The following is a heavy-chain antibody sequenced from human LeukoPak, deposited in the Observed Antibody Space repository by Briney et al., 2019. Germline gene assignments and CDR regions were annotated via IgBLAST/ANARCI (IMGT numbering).Heavy chain of an antibody. D-gene: IGHD3-10*01. V-gene: IGHV3-23*01. CDR1: GFSFTSYA. CDR2: VSRSGGAT. CDR3: AKDNNRGKSSGPFDY. Sequence: PGGSLRLSCAASGFSFTSYAMSWVRQAQGKGLEWVSAVSRSGGATYYADSVKGRFTISRGNSKNTLYLQMNSLRAEDTAAYYCAKDNNRGKSSGPFDYWGQGTLVTVSS. J-gene: IGHJ4*02.